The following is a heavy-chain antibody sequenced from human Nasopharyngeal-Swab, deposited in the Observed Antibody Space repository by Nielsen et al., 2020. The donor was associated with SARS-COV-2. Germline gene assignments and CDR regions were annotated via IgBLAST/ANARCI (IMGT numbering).Heavy chain of an antibody. CDR2: INHIGST. Sequence: SETLSLTCAVYGGSFTTYSWIWIRQPPGKGLEWIGKINHIGSTNYNTYNPSLNSRVTISLATSKNQFSLTLTSVTAADTAIYSCARGRYYGDYDYWGQGALVTVSS. CDR1: GGSFTTYS. D-gene: IGHD4-17*01. J-gene: IGHJ4*02. V-gene: IGHV4-34*01. CDR3: ARGRYYGDYDY.